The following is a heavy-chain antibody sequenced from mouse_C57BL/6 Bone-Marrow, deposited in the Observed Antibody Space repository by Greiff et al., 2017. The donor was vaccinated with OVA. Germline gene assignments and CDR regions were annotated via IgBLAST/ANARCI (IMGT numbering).Heavy chain of an antibody. CDR2: IHPGSGST. Sequence: QVQLKQPGAELVKPGASVKMSCKASGYTFTSYWITWVKQRPGQGLEWIGDIHPGSGSTNYNEKFKSKATLTVDTSSSTAYMQLSSLTSEDSAVYYCARRYYGSSWYFDVWGTGTTVTVSS. D-gene: IGHD1-1*01. J-gene: IGHJ1*03. CDR1: GYTFTSYW. CDR3: ARRYYGSSWYFDV. V-gene: IGHV1-55*01.